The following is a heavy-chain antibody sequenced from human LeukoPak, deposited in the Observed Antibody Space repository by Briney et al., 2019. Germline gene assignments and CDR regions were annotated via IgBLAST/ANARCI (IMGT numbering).Heavy chain of an antibody. J-gene: IGHJ4*02. D-gene: IGHD3-22*01. CDR1: GFTFSNYG. Sequence: GGSLRLSCAASGFTFSNYGVSWVRQAPGKGLEWVSAISGSDGSTYYADSVKGRLTISRDNSKNTLYLQMNSLRAEDTAVYYCAKDPEGYYDSSGYLGYWGQGTLVTVSS. CDR2: ISGSDGST. CDR3: AKDPEGYYDSSGYLGY. V-gene: IGHV3-23*01.